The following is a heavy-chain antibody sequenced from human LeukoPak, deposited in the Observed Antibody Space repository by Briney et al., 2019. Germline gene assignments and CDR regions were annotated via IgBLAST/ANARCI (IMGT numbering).Heavy chain of an antibody. CDR1: GFTFRDAA. V-gene: IGHV3-23*01. CDR3: AKDIQLST. D-gene: IGHD5-24*01. CDR2: ISSSGNNA. J-gene: IGHJ3*01. Sequence: GGSLRLSCAVSGFTFRDAAMTWVRQAPGKGLEWVSLISSSGNNAYYADSVKGWFTISRDNSKNTLSLQMNSLRVEDTAIYYCAKDIQLSTWGLGTMVTVSS.